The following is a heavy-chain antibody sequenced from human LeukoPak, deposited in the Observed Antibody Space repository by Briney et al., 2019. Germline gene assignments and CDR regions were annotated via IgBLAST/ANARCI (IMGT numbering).Heavy chain of an antibody. D-gene: IGHD1-26*01. Sequence: GGSLRLSCAASGFTFSSYAMHWVRQAPGKGLEWVAVISYDGSNKYYADSVKGRFTISRDNAKNSLYLQMNSLRAEDTAVYYCARDWSGSYSFLPFDYWGQGTLVTVSS. CDR2: ISYDGSNK. V-gene: IGHV3-30-3*01. CDR1: GFTFSSYA. CDR3: ARDWSGSYSFLPFDY. J-gene: IGHJ4*02.